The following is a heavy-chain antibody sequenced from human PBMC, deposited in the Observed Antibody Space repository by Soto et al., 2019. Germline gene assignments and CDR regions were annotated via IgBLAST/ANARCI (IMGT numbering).Heavy chain of an antibody. CDR1: GGSVTSGDYY. D-gene: IGHD3-22*01. J-gene: IGHJ5*02. V-gene: IGHV4-61*08. Sequence: SETLSLTCTVSGGSVTSGDYYWSWIRQPPGKGLEWIAYIYYSGITNNNPSLKSRVTISVDTSKNQFSLKLTSVTAADTAVYYCATQGITMIVLVVTDNWFDPWGQGTLVTV. CDR2: IYYSGIT. CDR3: ATQGITMIVLVVTDNWFDP.